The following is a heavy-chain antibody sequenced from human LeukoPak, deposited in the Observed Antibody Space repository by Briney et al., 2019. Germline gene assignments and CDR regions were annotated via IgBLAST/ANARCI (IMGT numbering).Heavy chain of an antibody. V-gene: IGHV5-51*01. CDR3: ARPAVQLERLRTDAFGI. CDR2: IYPGDSDT. J-gene: IGHJ3*02. CDR1: GYDFGGLW. D-gene: IGHD1-1*01. Sequence: GESLKISCQASGYDFGGLWIAWVRQMPRKGLEWMGMIYPGDSDTRYSPSFQGQVTISADKSISTAYLQWSSLKASDTAMYYCARPAVQLERLRTDAFGIWGQGTMVTVSS.